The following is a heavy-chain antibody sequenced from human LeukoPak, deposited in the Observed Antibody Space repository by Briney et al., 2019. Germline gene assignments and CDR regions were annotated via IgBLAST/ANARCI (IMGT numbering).Heavy chain of an antibody. Sequence: PSETLSLTCAVYGGSFSGYYWSWIRQPPGKGLEWIGEINHSGSTNYNPSLKSRVTISVDKSKNQFSLKLSSVTAADTAVYYCARDPGIVGATRWFDPWGQGTLVTVSS. J-gene: IGHJ5*02. D-gene: IGHD1-26*01. CDR3: ARDPGIVGATRWFDP. CDR2: INHSGST. CDR1: GGSFSGYY. V-gene: IGHV4-34*01.